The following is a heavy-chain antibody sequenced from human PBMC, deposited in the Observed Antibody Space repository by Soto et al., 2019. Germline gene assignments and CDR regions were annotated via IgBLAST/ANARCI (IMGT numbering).Heavy chain of an antibody. CDR2: ISGGAYST. CDR3: AKAQRVAVVAPSGNDF. CDR1: GFTFNNYA. Sequence: EVQLLESGGGLGQPGGSLRLSCAASGFTFNNYAMSWVRQAPGKGLEWVSSISGGAYSTYYADSVKGRFSISRDNSKNTLYLQMSSLRAEDTAVYYCAKAQRVAVVAPSGNDFWGQGTLVTVSS. V-gene: IGHV3-23*01. J-gene: IGHJ4*02. D-gene: IGHD2-15*01.